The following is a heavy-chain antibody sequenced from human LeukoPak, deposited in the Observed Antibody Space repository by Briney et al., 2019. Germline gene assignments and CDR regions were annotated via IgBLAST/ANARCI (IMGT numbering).Heavy chain of an antibody. J-gene: IGHJ4*02. V-gene: IGHV4-4*02. Sequence: SETLSLTCAVSGGSISSSNWWSWVRQPPGKGLEWIGEIYHSGSTNYNPSLKSRVTISVDKSKNQFSLKLSSVTAADTAVYYCARVENVGSSWSEWGYWGQGTLVTVSS. CDR1: GGSISSSNW. CDR2: IYHSGST. D-gene: IGHD6-13*01. CDR3: ARVENVGSSWSEWGY.